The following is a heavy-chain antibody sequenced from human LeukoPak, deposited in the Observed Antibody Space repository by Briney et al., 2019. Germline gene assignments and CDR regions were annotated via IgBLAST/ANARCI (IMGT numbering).Heavy chain of an antibody. CDR2: ISSSSSYI. CDR3: ASSITIFGVVTHYFVY. V-gene: IGHV3-21*01. J-gene: IGHJ4*02. CDR1: GFTFSSDR. Sequence: GGSLRLSCAASGFTFSSDRMSWVRQAPGKGLEWVSSISSSSSYIYYADSVKGRVTISRDNAKNSLYLQMNSLRAEDTAVYYCASSITIFGVVTHYFVYWGEGALVTVSS. D-gene: IGHD3-3*01.